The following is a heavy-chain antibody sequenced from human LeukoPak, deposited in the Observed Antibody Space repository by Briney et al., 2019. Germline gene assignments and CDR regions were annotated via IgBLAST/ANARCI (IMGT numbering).Heavy chain of an antibody. Sequence: PGGSLRLSCAASGFTFSAHWMHWVRQVPGKGLVWVSHITNDGTTTTYADSVKGRFTISRDNAKNTLYLQMNSLRAEDSAVYYWVRDAPNSRFDPWGQGTLVTVSS. CDR1: GFTFSAHW. D-gene: IGHD2/OR15-2a*01. CDR2: ITNDGTTT. V-gene: IGHV3-74*01. J-gene: IGHJ5*02. CDR3: VRDAPNSRFDP.